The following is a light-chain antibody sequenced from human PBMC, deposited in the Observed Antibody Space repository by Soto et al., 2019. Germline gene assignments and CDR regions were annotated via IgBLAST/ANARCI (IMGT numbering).Light chain of an antibody. CDR3: QQYYTYPWT. J-gene: IGKJ1*01. Sequence: DIQMTQSPSTLSASVGDRVTITCRASQSISTWLAWYQQKPGKAPKLLIFDVSSLETGVPSRFSGSGSGTEFTLTISSLQPDDSATYYCQQYYTYPWTFGQGTKVDIK. CDR2: DVS. CDR1: QSISTW. V-gene: IGKV1-5*01.